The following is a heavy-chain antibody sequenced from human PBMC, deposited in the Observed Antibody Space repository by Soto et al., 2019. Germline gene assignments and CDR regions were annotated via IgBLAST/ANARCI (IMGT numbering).Heavy chain of an antibody. CDR2: ISYDGSNK. CDR1: GFTFSSYG. D-gene: IGHD6-13*01. CDR3: AKSAAGILGY. J-gene: IGHJ4*02. Sequence: QVQLVESGGGEVQPGRSLRLSCAASGFTFSSYGMHWVRQAPGKGLEWVAVISYDGSNKYYADSVKGRFTISRDNSKNTLYLQMNSLRAEDTAVYYCAKSAAGILGYWGQGTLVTVSS. V-gene: IGHV3-30*18.